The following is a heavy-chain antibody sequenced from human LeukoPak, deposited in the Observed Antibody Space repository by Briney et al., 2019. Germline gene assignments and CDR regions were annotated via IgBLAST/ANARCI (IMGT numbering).Heavy chain of an antibody. CDR2: ISDSGDST. D-gene: IGHD1-26*01. CDR1: GFTFSIYG. J-gene: IGHJ5*01. V-gene: IGHV3-23*01. CDR3: AKTPYSGNFKVVDS. Sequence: GGSLRLSCAASGFTFSIYGMSWVRQAPGKGLEWVSGISDSGDSTYHADSVKGRFTISRDSSKDTLYLQMHSLRAEDTAVYYCAKTPYSGNFKVVDSWGQGTLVTVSS.